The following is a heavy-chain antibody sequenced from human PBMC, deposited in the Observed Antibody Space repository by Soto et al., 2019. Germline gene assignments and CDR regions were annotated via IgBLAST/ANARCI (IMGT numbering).Heavy chain of an antibody. V-gene: IGHV3-30-3*01. CDR1: GFTFRSYA. CDR3: ARDRGYGDRRGVFDY. J-gene: IGHJ4*02. CDR2: ISYDGHNK. Sequence: GVSLRLSCAASGFTFRSYAIHWVRQAPGKGLEWVAAISYDGHNKYDADSVKGRFTISRDNSKNTLYLQMNSLRAEDTAVYYCARDRGYGDRRGVFDYWGQGTLVTVSS. D-gene: IGHD4-17*01.